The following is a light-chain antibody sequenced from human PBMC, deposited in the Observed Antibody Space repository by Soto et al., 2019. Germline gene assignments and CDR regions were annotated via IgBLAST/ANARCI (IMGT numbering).Light chain of an antibody. J-gene: IGKJ1*01. V-gene: IGKV1-39*01. CDR1: QSISSY. Sequence: DIQMTQSPSSLSACVGYIVTITCRASQSISSYLNWYQQKPGKAPKLLIFAASSLQSGVPSRFSGSGSGTDFTLTISSLQPEDFATYYCQQSYSTLRRTFGQGTKVDIK. CDR3: QQSYSTLRRT. CDR2: AAS.